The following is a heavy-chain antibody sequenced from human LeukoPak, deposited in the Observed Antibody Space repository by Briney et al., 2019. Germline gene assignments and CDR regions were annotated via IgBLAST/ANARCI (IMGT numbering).Heavy chain of an antibody. V-gene: IGHV4-4*07. J-gene: IGHJ4*02. D-gene: IGHD2-21*02. CDR3: ARGIRVTASLLSVGFYFDY. Sequence: SETLSLTCTVSGGSISSGYWMWLRQPAGKGLEWIGRIYTSGGTRYNPSLRGRVTMSAVTSKNQFSLKLSSVTAADTAVYYCARGIRVTASLLSVGFYFDYWGQGALVTVSS. CDR2: IYTSGGT. CDR1: GGSISSGY.